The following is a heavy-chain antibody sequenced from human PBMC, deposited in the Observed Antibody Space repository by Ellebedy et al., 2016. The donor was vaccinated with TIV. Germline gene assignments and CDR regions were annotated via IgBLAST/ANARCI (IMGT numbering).Heavy chain of an antibody. CDR2: ISSNGGST. V-gene: IGHV3-64*04. J-gene: IGHJ4*02. CDR3: AKDGPPVVVPAAIVGYFDY. Sequence: GGSLRLSCSASGFTFSSYAMHWVRQAPGKGLEYVSAISSNGGSTYYADSVKGRFTISRDNSKNTLYLQMNSLRAEDTAVYYCAKDGPPVVVPAAIVGYFDYWGQGTLVTVSS. D-gene: IGHD2-2*02. CDR1: GFTFSSYA.